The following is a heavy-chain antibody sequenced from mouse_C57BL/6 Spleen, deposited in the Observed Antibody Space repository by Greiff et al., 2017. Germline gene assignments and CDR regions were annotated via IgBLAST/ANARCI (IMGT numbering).Heavy chain of an antibody. CDR2: IYPGSGST. CDR1: GYTFTSYW. Sequence: QVQLQQPGAELVKPGASVKMSCKASGYTFTSYWITWVKQRPGQGLEWIGDIYPGSGSTNYNEKFKSKATLTVDTSSSTAYMQLSSLTSEDSAVYYCARDYGSRGAIDYWGQGTSVTVSS. D-gene: IGHD1-1*01. V-gene: IGHV1-55*01. CDR3: ARDYGSRGAIDY. J-gene: IGHJ4*01.